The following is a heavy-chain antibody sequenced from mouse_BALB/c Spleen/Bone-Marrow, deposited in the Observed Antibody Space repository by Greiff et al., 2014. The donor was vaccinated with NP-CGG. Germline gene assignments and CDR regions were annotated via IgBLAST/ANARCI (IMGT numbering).Heavy chain of an antibody. V-gene: IGHV14-3*02. D-gene: IGHD2-14*01. J-gene: IGHJ2*01. CDR3: ARYRLGTYFDY. CDR1: GFNIKDTY. Sequence: VKPGASVKLSCTASGFNIKDTYMHWVKQRPEQGLEWIGRIDPANGNTKYDPKFQGKATITADTSSNTAYLQLSSLTSEDTAVXXCARYRLGTYFDYWGQGTTLTVSX. CDR2: IDPANGNT.